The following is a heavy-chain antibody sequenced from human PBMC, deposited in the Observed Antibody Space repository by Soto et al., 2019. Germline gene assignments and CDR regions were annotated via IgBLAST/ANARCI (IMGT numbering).Heavy chain of an antibody. CDR1: GFTFSSYA. D-gene: IGHD6-19*01. Sequence: GGSLRLSCAASGFTFSSYAMSWVHQAPGKGLEWVSAISGSGGTTYYADSVKGRFTFSRDNSKNTLYLQMNSLRAEDTAVYYCAKTANGWFSAFDIWGQGTMVTVSS. V-gene: IGHV3-23*01. CDR2: ISGSGGTT. J-gene: IGHJ3*02. CDR3: AKTANGWFSAFDI.